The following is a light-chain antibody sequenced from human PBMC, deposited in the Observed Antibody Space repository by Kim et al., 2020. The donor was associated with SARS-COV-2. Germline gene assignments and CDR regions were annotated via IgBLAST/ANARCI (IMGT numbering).Light chain of an antibody. CDR2: WAS. CDR3: QQYYSTPPWT. J-gene: IGKJ1*01. Sequence: DIVMTQSPDSLAVSLGERATINCRSSQSVLYSSNRKNYLAWYQQKPGQPPKLLIYWASTPESGVPDRFSGSGSGTDFTLTISSLQAEDVAVYYCQQYYSTPPWTFGQGTKVDIK. CDR1: QSVLYSSNRKNY. V-gene: IGKV4-1*01.